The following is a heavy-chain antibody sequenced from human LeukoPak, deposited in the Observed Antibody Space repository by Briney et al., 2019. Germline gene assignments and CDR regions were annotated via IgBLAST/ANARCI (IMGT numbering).Heavy chain of an antibody. V-gene: IGHV3-23*01. D-gene: IGHD3-16*01. J-gene: IGHJ4*02. CDR2: ISGRGDGS. CDR1: GFTFSSYA. CDR3: AKIKTPYTDSVRFPSDY. Sequence: TGGSLRLSCAASGFTFSSYAMTWVRQAPGKGLECVSAISGRGDGSYYADSVKGRFTISRDNSMHTLFLQMNSLRAEDTALYYCAKIKTPYTDSVRFPSDYWGQGTLVTVSS.